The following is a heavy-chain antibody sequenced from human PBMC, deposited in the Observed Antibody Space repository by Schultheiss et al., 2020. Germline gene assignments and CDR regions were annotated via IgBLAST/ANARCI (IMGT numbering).Heavy chain of an antibody. CDR3: AREYCSGGSCYFDY. CDR1: GFTFSSYD. D-gene: IGHD2-15*01. J-gene: IGHJ4*02. V-gene: IGHV3-9*01. CDR2: ISWNSGSI. Sequence: GGSLRLSCAASGFTFSSYDMHWVRQATGKGLEWVSGISWNSGSIGYADSVKGRFTISRDNAKNSLDLQLNSLRVEDTAVYYCAREYCSGGSCYFDYWGQGTLVTVSS.